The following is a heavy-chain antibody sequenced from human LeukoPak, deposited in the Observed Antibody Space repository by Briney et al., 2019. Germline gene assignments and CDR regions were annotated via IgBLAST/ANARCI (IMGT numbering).Heavy chain of an antibody. V-gene: IGHV4-30-2*01. CDR2: IYHSGST. CDR3: ARRYCGGDCYAFDI. D-gene: IGHD2-21*02. CDR1: GGSISSGGYS. J-gene: IGHJ3*02. Sequence: SETLSLTCAASGGSISSGGYSWSWIRQPPGKGLEWIGYIYHSGSTYYNPSLKSRVTISVDRSKNQFSLKLSSVTAADTAVYYCARRYCGGDCYAFDIWGQGTMVTVSS.